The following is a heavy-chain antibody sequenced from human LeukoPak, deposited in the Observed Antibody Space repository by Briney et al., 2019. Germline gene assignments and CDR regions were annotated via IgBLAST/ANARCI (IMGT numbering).Heavy chain of an antibody. CDR1: GFTSSSYG. CDR3: AKDRGRGTVTTLIDY. J-gene: IGHJ4*02. Sequence: GGSLRLSCAASGFTSSSYGMHWVRQAPGKGLEWVAFIRYDGSNKYYADSVKGRFTISRDNSKNTLYLQMNSLRAEDTAVYYCAKDRGRGTVTTLIDYWGQRTLVTVSS. V-gene: IGHV3-30*02. CDR2: IRYDGSNK. D-gene: IGHD4-17*01.